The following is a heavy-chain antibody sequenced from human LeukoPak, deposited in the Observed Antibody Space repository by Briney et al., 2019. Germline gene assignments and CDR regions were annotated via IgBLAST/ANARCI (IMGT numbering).Heavy chain of an antibody. J-gene: IGHJ6*02. V-gene: IGHV3-30*04. CDR2: ILYDGSNY. CDR3: AALMGTSWDDV. CDR1: DFALRKYN. Sequence: GGSLRLSCTASDFALRKYNIHWVRQAPGQGLEWVALILYDGSNYYDADSVRGRFSISRDNSKDTVYLDMNSLRPEDTGICYCAALMGTSWDDVWGRGTTVIVSS. D-gene: IGHD2-8*01.